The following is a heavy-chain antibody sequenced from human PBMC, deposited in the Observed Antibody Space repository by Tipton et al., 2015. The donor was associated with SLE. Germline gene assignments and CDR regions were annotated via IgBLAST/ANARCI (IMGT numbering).Heavy chain of an antibody. Sequence: TLSLTCAVYGGSFSGYYWSWIRQPPGKGLEWIGKINHSGSTNYNPSLKSRVTISVDTSKNQFSLRLSSVTAADMAVYYCARGGSSTWPYYYYYMDVWGKGTTVTVSS. V-gene: IGHV4-34*01. J-gene: IGHJ6*03. CDR3: ARGGSSTWPYYYYYMDV. CDR1: GGSFSGYY. D-gene: IGHD6-13*01. CDR2: INHSGST.